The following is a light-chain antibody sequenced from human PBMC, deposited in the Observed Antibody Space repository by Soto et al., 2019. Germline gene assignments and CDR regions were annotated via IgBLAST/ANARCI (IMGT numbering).Light chain of an antibody. CDR2: GNI. CDR1: SSNIGAGYD. Sequence: QAVVTQPPSVSGAPGQRVTISCTGSSSNIGAGYDVHWYQHLPGTAPKLLIYGNINRPSVVPDRFSGSKSDTSASLAITGLQAEDEADYYCQSYDSSLSVVFGGGTKLTVL. J-gene: IGLJ2*01. V-gene: IGLV1-40*01. CDR3: QSYDSSLSVV.